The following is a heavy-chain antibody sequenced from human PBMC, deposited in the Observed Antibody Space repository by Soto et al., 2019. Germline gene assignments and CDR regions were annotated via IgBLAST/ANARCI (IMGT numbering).Heavy chain of an antibody. CDR2: INSDRSST. Sequence: EVQLVESGGGLVQPGGSLRLSCAASGFTFSSYWMHWVRQAPGKGLVWVSRINSDRSSTSYADSVKGRFTISRDNAKNTLYLQMNSLRAEDTAVYYCARWGRDYGSGSYSYYFDYWGQGTLVTVSS. V-gene: IGHV3-74*01. CDR3: ARWGRDYGSGSYSYYFDY. CDR1: GFTFSSYW. J-gene: IGHJ4*02. D-gene: IGHD3-10*01.